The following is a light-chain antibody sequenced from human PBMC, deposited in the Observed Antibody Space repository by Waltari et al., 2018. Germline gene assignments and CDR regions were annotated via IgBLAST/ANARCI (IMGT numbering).Light chain of an antibody. J-gene: IGKJ1*01. V-gene: IGKV3-11*01. CDR2: GAS. CDR1: QSVSSY. CDR3: YQHSSGWT. Sequence: VILTQSPATLSLSPGERATLSCRASQSVSSYLAWYPQKPGQAPRLLIYGASSRATGLPDRFSGSGSGTDFTLTISSLEPEDVGVYYCYQHSSGWTFGQGTKVEIK.